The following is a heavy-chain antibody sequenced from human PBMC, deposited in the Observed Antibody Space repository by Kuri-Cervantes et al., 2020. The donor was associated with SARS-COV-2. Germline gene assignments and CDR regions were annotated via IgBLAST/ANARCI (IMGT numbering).Heavy chain of an antibody. CDR1: GGSISSYY. D-gene: IGHD1-26*01. V-gene: IGHV4-59*12. CDR3: ARGPVIVGDTRRRVLDY. CDR2: IYYSGST. J-gene: IGHJ4*02. Sequence: SETLSLTCTVSGGSISSYYWSWIRQPPGKGLEWIGYIYYSGSTNYNPSLKNRVTISVDTSKNQFSLKLSSVTAADTVVYYCARGPVIVGDTRRRVLDYWGQGTLVTVSS.